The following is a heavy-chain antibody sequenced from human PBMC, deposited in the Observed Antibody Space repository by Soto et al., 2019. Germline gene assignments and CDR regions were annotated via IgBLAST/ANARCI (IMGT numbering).Heavy chain of an antibody. Sequence: SESLSLTCAFYCGSFIGYYWSWIRQPPGKGLEWIGEINHSGSTNYNPSLKSRVTISVDTSKNQFSLKLSSVTAADTAVYYCARSYGSGSYYGRYYYGMDVWGQGTTVTVSS. J-gene: IGHJ6*02. D-gene: IGHD3-10*01. V-gene: IGHV4-34*01. CDR3: ARSYGSGSYYGRYYYGMDV. CDR2: INHSGST. CDR1: CGSFIGYY.